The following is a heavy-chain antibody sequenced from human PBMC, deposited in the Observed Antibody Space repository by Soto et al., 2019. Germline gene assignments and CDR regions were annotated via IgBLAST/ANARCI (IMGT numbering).Heavy chain of an antibody. J-gene: IGHJ4*02. V-gene: IGHV3-21*01. CDR1: GFTFSSYS. D-gene: IGHD3-10*01. CDR3: ARDYYYGSGSYIAQFDY. CDR2: ISSSSSYI. Sequence: EVQLVESGGGLVKPGGSLRLSCAASGFTFSSYSMNWVRQAPGKGLEWVSSISSSSSYIYYADSVKGRFTISRDNAKNSLYLQMNSLRAEDTAVYYCARDYYYGSGSYIAQFDYWGQGTLVTVSS.